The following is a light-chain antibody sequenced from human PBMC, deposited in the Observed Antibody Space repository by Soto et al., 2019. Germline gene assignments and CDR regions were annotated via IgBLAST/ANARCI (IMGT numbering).Light chain of an antibody. V-gene: IGKV1-39*01. CDR3: QQSYSTSSIT. CDR2: AAS. CDR1: QSISSW. J-gene: IGKJ5*01. Sequence: DIQMTQSPSTLSASVGDRVTITCRASQSISSWLAWYQQKPGKAPKLLIYAASSLQSGVPSRFSGSGSGTDFTLTISSLQPEDFASYYCQQSYSTSSITFGQGTRLEIK.